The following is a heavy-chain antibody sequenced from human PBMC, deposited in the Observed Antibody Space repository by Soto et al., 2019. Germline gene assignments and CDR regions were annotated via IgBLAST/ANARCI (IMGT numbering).Heavy chain of an antibody. V-gene: IGHV3-30*03. J-gene: IGHJ6*02. Sequence: GGSLRLSCVASGFTFSSYGMHWVRPTPSKGLEWVSVISYDGSHTHYADSVRGRFTISRDSSKNTLYLQMNSLRAEDTAVYYCASQGVRYYYAMDVWGQGTTVTVSS. D-gene: IGHD2-8*01. CDR3: ASQGVRYYYAMDV. CDR2: ISYDGSHT. CDR1: GFTFSSYG.